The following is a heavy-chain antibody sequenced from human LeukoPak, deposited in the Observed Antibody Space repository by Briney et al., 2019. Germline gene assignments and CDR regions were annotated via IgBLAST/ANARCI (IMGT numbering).Heavy chain of an antibody. Sequence: GGSLRLSCAASGFTFSSYSMNWVRQAPGKGLEWVSYISSSSSTIYYADSVKGRLTISRDNAKNSLYLQMNSLRAEDTAVYYCARGLYSSSWYQSAEYFQHWGQGTLVTVSS. CDR1: GFTFSSYS. V-gene: IGHV3-48*04. J-gene: IGHJ1*01. CDR2: ISSSSSTI. CDR3: ARGLYSSSWYQSAEYFQH. D-gene: IGHD6-13*01.